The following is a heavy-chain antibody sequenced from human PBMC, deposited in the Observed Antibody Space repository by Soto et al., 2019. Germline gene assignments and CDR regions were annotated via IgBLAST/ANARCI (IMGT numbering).Heavy chain of an antibody. CDR2: IYHSGST. CDR1: GGSIRSGGYS. V-gene: IGHV4-30-2*01. J-gene: IGHJ4*02. Sequence: PSETLSLTCAVSGGSIRSGGYSWTWIRQPPGKGLEWIGYIYHSGSTYYNPSLKSRVIISIDRSKSQFSLKLSSVTAADTAVYYCARTTHSVVVPWFDYWGQGTLVTVSS. CDR3: ARTTHSVVVPWFDY. D-gene: IGHD2-15*01.